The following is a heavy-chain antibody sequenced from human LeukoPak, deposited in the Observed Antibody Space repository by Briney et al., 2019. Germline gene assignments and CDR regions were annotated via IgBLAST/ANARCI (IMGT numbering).Heavy chain of an antibody. J-gene: IGHJ4*02. V-gene: IGHV4-59*01. CDR3: ARGLGGGSSSRRYFDY. Sequence: SETLSLTCIVSGGSINSYYWSWIRQPPGKGLEWIGYISYSGSTNYNPSLKSRVTISIDTSKNQFSLELSSVTAADTAVYYCARGLGGGSSSRRYFDYWGQGTLVTVSS. D-gene: IGHD6-6*01. CDR1: GGSINSYY. CDR2: ISYSGST.